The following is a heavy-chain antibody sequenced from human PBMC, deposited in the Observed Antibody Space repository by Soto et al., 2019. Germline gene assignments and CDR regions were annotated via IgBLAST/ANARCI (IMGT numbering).Heavy chain of an antibody. V-gene: IGHV3-30-3*01. CDR2: ISYDGSNK. D-gene: IGHD1-1*01. Sequence: LRLSCAASGFTFSSCAMHWVRQAPGKGLEWVALISYDGSNKYYADSVKGRFTISRDNSKNTLYLQICSLKAEDTAVYYCARTNEDPGPAFDPWGQGTLVIVSS. J-gene: IGHJ5*02. CDR3: ARTNEDPGPAFDP. CDR1: GFTFSSCA.